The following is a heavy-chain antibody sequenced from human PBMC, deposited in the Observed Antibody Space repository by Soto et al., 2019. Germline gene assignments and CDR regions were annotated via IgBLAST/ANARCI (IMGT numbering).Heavy chain of an antibody. J-gene: IGHJ5*02. CDR2: ISGSSIYI. V-gene: IGHV3-21*01. CDR1: GFTFSNYN. Sequence: PGGSLRLSCVASGFTFSNYNMNWVRQAPGKGLEWVSHISGSSIYIHYADSVRSRFTISRDNAKNSVYLQMDSLRVEDTAVYYCAREGALKPFSSWGQGALVTVSS. CDR3: AREGALKPFSS.